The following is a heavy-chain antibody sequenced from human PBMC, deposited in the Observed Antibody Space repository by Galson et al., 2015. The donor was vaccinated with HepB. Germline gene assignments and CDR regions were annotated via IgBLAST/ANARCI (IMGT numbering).Heavy chain of an antibody. CDR3: ARGAQWLLLSY. V-gene: IGHV3-74*01. J-gene: IGHJ4*02. CDR2: INSDGSST. Sequence: SLRLSCAASGFTFSSYWIHWVRQAPGKGLVWVSRINSDGSSTSYADSVKGRFTISRDNAKNTLYLQMNSLRAEDTAVYYCARGAQWLLLSYWGQGTLVTVSS. CDR1: GFTFSSYW. D-gene: IGHD3-22*01.